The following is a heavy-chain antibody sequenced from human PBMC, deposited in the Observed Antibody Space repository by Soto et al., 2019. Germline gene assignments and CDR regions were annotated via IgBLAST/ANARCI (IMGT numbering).Heavy chain of an antibody. V-gene: IGHV3-7*03. Sequence: QTGGSLRLSCAASGFTFSSYWMSWVRQAQGKGLEWVANIKQHGSEKYYVDFVKGRFTISRDNAKNSLYLQMNSLSADDTDVYYCARLSSSCRQDDSSGYYSVWECYFDYWGQGTLVTV. CDR1: GFTFSSYW. CDR3: ARLSSSCRQDDSSGYYSVWECYFDY. J-gene: IGHJ4*02. CDR2: IKQHGSEK. D-gene: IGHD3-22*01.